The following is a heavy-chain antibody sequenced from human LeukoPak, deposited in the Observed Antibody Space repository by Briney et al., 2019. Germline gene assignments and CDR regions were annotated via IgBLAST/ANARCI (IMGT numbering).Heavy chain of an antibody. CDR3: ARAPPEGSGYPYYFDY. V-gene: IGHV4-59*01. CDR2: IYYSGST. D-gene: IGHD3-3*01. CDR1: GGSISSYY. Sequence: SETLSLTCTVSGGSISSYYWSWIRQPPGKGLEWIGYIYYSGSTNYNPSLKSRVTISVDTSKNQFSLKLSSVTAADTAVYYCARAPPEGSGYPYYFDYWGQGTLVTVSS. J-gene: IGHJ4*02.